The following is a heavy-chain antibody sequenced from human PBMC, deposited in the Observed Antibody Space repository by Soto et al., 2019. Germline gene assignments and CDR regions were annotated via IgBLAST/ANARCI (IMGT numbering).Heavy chain of an antibody. D-gene: IGHD6-19*01. Sequence: GGSLRLSCAASGFTFSSYGMHWVRQAPGKGLEWVAVISYDGSNKYYADSVKGRFTISRDNSKNTLYLQMNSLRAEDTAVYYCASYPSGGGYYYYGMDVWGQGTTVTVSS. J-gene: IGHJ6*02. CDR3: ASYPSGGGYYYYGMDV. CDR2: ISYDGSNK. CDR1: GFTFSSYG. V-gene: IGHV3-30*03.